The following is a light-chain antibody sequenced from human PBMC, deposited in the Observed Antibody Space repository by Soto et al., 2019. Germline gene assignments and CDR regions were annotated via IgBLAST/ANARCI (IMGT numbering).Light chain of an antibody. Sequence: QSVLTRPPSASGTPGQRVTISCSGSSSNIGSYTVSWYQQLPGAAPKLLIYSNNQRPSGVPDRFSGSKSGTSASLGISGLQSEDEADYYCAAWDDSLNGVLFGGGTKVTVL. CDR1: SSNIGSYT. V-gene: IGLV1-44*01. J-gene: IGLJ2*01. CDR2: SNN. CDR3: AAWDDSLNGVL.